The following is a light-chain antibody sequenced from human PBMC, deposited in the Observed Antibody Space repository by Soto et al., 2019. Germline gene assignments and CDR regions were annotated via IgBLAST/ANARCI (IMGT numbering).Light chain of an antibody. V-gene: IGLV1-44*01. CDR1: SSNIGSNT. J-gene: IGLJ3*02. CDR2: SNN. CDR3: AAWDDSLNVLV. Sequence: QSVLTQPPSASGTPGQRVTISCSGSSSNIGSNTVNWYQQLPGTAPKLLIYSNNQRPSGVPDRFSGSKSGTSASLAISRLQSEDEADYYCAAWDDSLNVLVFGGGTKLTVL.